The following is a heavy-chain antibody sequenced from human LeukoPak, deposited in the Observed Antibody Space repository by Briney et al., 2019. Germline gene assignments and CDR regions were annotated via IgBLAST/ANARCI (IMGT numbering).Heavy chain of an antibody. V-gene: IGHV3-33*01. CDR1: GFTFSSYG. Sequence: GGSLRLSCAASGFTFSSYGMHWVRQAPGKGLEWVAVIWYDGSNKYYADSVKGRFTISRDNSKNTLYLQMNSLRAEDTAVYYCASSYRRDGYNFPCGMDVWGQGTTVTVSS. J-gene: IGHJ6*02. CDR2: IWYDGSNK. D-gene: IGHD5-24*01. CDR3: ASSYRRDGYNFPCGMDV.